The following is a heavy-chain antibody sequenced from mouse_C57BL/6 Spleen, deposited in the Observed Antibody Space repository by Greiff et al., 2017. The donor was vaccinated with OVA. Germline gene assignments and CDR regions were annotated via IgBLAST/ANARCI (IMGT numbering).Heavy chain of an antibody. V-gene: IGHV1-53*01. CDR3: ARDYYSNYGAWFAD. J-gene: IGHJ3*01. CDR2: INPSNGGT. D-gene: IGHD2-5*01. Sequence: QVQLQQPGTELVKPGASVKLSCKASGYTFTSYWMHWVKQRPGQGLEWIGNINPSNGGTNYNEKFKSKATLTVDKSSSTAYMQLSSLTSEDSAVYCCARDYYSNYGAWFADWGQGTLVTVSA. CDR1: GYTFTSYW.